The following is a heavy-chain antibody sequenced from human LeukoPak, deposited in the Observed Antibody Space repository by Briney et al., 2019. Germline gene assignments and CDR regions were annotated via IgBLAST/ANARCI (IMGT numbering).Heavy chain of an antibody. CDR2: IYYSGST. CDR1: GGSISSSSYY. Sequence: PSETLSLTCTVSGGSISSSSYYWGWIRQPPGKGLEWIGSIYYSGSTYYNPSLKSRVTISVDTSKNQFSLKLSSVTAADTAVYYCASREPMSDWGQGTLVTVSS. D-gene: IGHD1-26*01. J-gene: IGHJ4*02. V-gene: IGHV4-39*01. CDR3: ASREPMSD.